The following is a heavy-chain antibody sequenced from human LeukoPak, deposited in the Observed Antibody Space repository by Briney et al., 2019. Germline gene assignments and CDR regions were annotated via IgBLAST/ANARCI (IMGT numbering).Heavy chain of an antibody. CDR1: GFTFSSYA. D-gene: IGHD3-22*01. CDR2: ISGSGGST. CDR3: AKTRDYDSSGYSTTPYFDY. J-gene: IGHJ4*02. V-gene: IGHV3-23*01. Sequence: GGSLRLSCAASGFTFSSYAMSWVRQAPGKGLEWDSAISGSGGSTYYADSVKGRFTISRDNSKNTLYLQMNSLRAEDTAVYYCAKTRDYDSSGYSTTPYFDYWGQGTLVTVSS.